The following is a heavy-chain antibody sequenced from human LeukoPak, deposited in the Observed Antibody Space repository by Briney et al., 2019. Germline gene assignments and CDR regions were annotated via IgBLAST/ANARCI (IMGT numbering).Heavy chain of an antibody. CDR3: ERRYYYRSGTSNYFDY. CDR2: IYPDDSDT. Sequence: GEALNIPCQCSGSRFTNYWFGWGRQLPGKAVGGVVIIYPDDSDTRYSPSFQGRVTISADTPISTAYLQWSSLKASDTAMYYCERRYYYRSGTSNYFDYWGQGTLVTVSS. CDR1: GSRFTNYW. V-gene: IGHV5-51*04. J-gene: IGHJ4*02. D-gene: IGHD3-10*01.